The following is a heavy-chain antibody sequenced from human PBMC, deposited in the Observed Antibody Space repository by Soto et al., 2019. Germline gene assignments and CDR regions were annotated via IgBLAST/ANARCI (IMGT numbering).Heavy chain of an antibody. J-gene: IGHJ4*01. V-gene: IGHV4-59*01. CDR1: GGSISSYY. D-gene: IGHD1-26*01. Sequence: SETLSLTCTVSGGSISSYYCSWIRQPPGKGLEWIGYIYYSGSTNYNPSLKSRVTISVDTSKNQFSLKLSSVTAADTAVYYCAGGLSGYYFDYCGHGTLVTVSS. CDR3: AGGLSGYYFDY. CDR2: IYYSGST.